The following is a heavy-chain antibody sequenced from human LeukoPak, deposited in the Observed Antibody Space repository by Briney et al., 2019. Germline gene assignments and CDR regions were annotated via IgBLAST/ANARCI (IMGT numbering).Heavy chain of an antibody. CDR2: IYHSGST. D-gene: IGHD3-22*01. V-gene: IGHV4-4*02. Sequence: PSGTLSLTCAVSGGSISSSNWWSWVRQPPGKGLEWIGEIYHSGSTNYNPSLKSRVTISVDKSKNQFSLKLSSVTAADTAVYYCATTDLDSSGYFDYWGQGTLVTVSS. CDR1: GGSISSSNW. CDR3: ATTDLDSSGYFDY. J-gene: IGHJ4*02.